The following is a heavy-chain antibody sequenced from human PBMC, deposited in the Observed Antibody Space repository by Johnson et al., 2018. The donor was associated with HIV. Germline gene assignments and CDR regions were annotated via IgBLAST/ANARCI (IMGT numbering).Heavy chain of an antibody. D-gene: IGHD4-23*01. CDR1: GFTFSDYY. J-gene: IGHJ3*02. Sequence: QVQLVESGGGLVQPGGSLRLSCAASGFTFSDYYMSWIRQAPGKGLAWVSYISSSGSTIYYADSVKGRFTISRDASKNTAYLQMNSLRVEDTAVYYWVKDRGSLGTPAAFDMWGQGTKVTVSS. CDR3: VKDRGSLGTPAAFDM. V-gene: IGHV3-11*04. CDR2: ISSSGSTI.